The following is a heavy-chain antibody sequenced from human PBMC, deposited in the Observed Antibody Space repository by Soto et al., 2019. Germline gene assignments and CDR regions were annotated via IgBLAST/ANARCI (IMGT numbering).Heavy chain of an antibody. CDR3: ASGRSVACIGY. CDR2: INHSGST. Sequence: QVQLQQWGAGLLKPSETLSLTCAVYGGSFSGYYWSWIRQPPGKGLEWIGEINHSGSTNYNPSLNSRVTISVDTSKNQFSLKLSAMTAADTAVYYCASGRSVACIGYWGQGTLVTVSS. J-gene: IGHJ4*02. CDR1: GGSFSGYY. D-gene: IGHD6-19*01. V-gene: IGHV4-34*01.